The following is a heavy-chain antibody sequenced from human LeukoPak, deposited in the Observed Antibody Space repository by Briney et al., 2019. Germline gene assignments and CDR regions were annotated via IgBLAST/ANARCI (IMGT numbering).Heavy chain of an antibody. J-gene: IGHJ3*02. Sequence: GGSLRLSCAASGLNVSSNYKSWVRRAPGKGLDWGSGFYSGGSTYYGDPVKGRFTIARGNSKNTLYIQMSGLRAEDTAVYYGASENERPDAFDIWGQGIMVTVSS. CDR2: FYSGGST. CDR1: GLNVSSNY. CDR3: ASENERPDAFDI. V-gene: IGHV3-53*01.